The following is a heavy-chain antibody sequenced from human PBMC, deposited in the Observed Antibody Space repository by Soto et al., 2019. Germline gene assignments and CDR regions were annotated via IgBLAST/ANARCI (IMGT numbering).Heavy chain of an antibody. D-gene: IGHD4-17*01. Sequence: EVQLVESGGGLVQPGGSLKLSCATSGLIFSGSNMHWVRQASGKGLEWVGRIKSKADSYATAYAASVKGRFIVSRDDSQNTAYLQMNSLKTEDTAVYYCTRWGGDPPTLDYWGQGTLVTVSS. CDR2: IKSKADSYAT. J-gene: IGHJ4*02. CDR3: TRWGGDPPTLDY. CDR1: GLIFSGSN. V-gene: IGHV3-73*02.